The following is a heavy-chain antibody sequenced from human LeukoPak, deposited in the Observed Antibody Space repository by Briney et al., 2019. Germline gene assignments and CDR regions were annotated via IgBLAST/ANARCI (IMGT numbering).Heavy chain of an antibody. V-gene: IGHV3-23*01. CDR2: ISGSGGST. CDR1: GLTFSSYA. J-gene: IGHJ4*02. D-gene: IGHD1-26*01. CDR3: ARARLPGIVGATTFDY. Sequence: GGSRRLSCAASGLTFSSYAMSWVRQAPGKGLEWVSAISGSGGSTYYADSVKGRFTISRDNSKNTLYLQMNSLRAEDTAVYYCARARLPGIVGATTFDYWGQGTLVTVSS.